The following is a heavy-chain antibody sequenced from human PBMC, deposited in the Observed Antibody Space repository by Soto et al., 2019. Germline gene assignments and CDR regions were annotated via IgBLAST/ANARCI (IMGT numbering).Heavy chain of an antibody. D-gene: IGHD3-10*01. CDR2: INAGGNST. CDR1: GFTFSSHW. J-gene: IGHJ4*02. CDR3: ARAGGADF. V-gene: IGHV3-74*01. Sequence: GGSLRLSCAASGFTFSSHWMHWVRQAAGKGLAWVSRINAGGNSTSYADSVKGRFTISRDNAKNTVYLQMNSLRAEDTAVYYCARAGGADFWGQGAVVTVSS.